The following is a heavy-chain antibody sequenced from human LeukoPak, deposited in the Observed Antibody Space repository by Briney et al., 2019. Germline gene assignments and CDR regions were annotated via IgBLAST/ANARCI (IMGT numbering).Heavy chain of an antibody. CDR1: GYTFTGYY. Sequence: ASVKVSCKASGYTFTGYYMHWVRQAPGQGLEWMGWINPNSGGTNYAQKFQGRVTMTRDTSISTAYMELSRLRSDDTAVYYCASKRITIFGVTSDAFDIWGQGTMVTVPS. CDR2: INPNSGGT. CDR3: ASKRITIFGVTSDAFDI. J-gene: IGHJ3*02. D-gene: IGHD3-3*01. V-gene: IGHV1-2*02.